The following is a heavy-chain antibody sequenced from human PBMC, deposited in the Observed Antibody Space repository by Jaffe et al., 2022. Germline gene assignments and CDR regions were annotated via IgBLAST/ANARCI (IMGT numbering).Heavy chain of an antibody. Sequence: EVQLVETGGGLIQPGGSLRLSCAASGFTVSSNYMSWVRQAPGKGLEWVSVIYSGGSTYYADSVKGRFTISRDNSKNTLYLQMNSLRAEDTAVYYCARLRYFDSSAFDIWGQGTMVTVSS. J-gene: IGHJ3*02. CDR2: IYSGGST. D-gene: IGHD3-9*01. CDR1: GFTVSSNY. V-gene: IGHV3-53*02. CDR3: ARLRYFDSSAFDI.